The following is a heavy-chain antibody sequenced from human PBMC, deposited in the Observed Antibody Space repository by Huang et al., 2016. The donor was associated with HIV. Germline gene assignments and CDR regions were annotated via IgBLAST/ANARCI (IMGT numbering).Heavy chain of an antibody. V-gene: IGHV3-74*01. D-gene: IGHD3-22*01. CDR2: INSDGSST. J-gene: IGHJ4*02. CDR3: ARDPRIQSWLNFFDY. Sequence: EVQLVESGGGLVQPGGSLRLSCAASGFSISSYWMHWVRQAPGKGLGLVSRINSDGSSTSYADSVKGRFTSSRDNAKNTLYLQMNSLRAEDTAVYYCARDPRIQSWLNFFDYWGQGTPVSVSS. CDR1: GFSISSYW.